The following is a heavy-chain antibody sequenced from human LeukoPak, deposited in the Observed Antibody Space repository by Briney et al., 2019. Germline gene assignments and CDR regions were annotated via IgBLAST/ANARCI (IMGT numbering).Heavy chain of an antibody. D-gene: IGHD2-8*01. CDR2: ISSNGGST. CDR1: GFTFSSYA. J-gene: IGHJ6*04. V-gene: IGHV3-64D*06. Sequence: GGSLRLSCSASGFTFSSYAMHWVRQAPGKGLEYVSAISSNGGSTYYADSVKGRFTISRDNYKNTLYLQMSSLRAEDTAVYYCAGAQGDGPWQYYYGMDVWGKGTTVTVSS. CDR3: AGAQGDGPWQYYYGMDV.